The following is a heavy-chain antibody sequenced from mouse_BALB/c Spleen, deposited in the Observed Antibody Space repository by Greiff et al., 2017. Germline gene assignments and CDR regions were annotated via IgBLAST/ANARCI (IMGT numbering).Heavy chain of an antibody. J-gene: IGHJ1*01. D-gene: IGHD2-14*01. CDR3: ARKGDYYRYDDWYFDV. CDR1: GYTFTSYY. V-gene: IGHV1S56*01. Sequence: VQLQQSGPELVKPGASVKMSCKASGYTFTSYYIHWVKQRPGQGLEWIGWIYPGDGSTKYNEKFKGKTTLTADKSSSTAYMLLSSLTSEDSAIYFCARKGDYYRYDDWYFDVWGAGTTVTVSS. CDR2: IYPGDGST.